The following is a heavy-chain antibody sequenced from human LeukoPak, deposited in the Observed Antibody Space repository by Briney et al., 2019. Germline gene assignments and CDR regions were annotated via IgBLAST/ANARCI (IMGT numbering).Heavy chain of an antibody. Sequence: GGSLRLSCAVSGFSFSDHNMNWVRQAPGKGLEWVASISSRSNYIYYADSLKGRVTASRDNARNSLFLQMTSLRAEDTAVYYCARDYLGFGESGFDYWGQGTQVIVSS. J-gene: IGHJ4*02. V-gene: IGHV3-21*01. D-gene: IGHD3-10*01. CDR2: ISSRSNYI. CDR1: GFSFSDHN. CDR3: ARDYLGFGESGFDY.